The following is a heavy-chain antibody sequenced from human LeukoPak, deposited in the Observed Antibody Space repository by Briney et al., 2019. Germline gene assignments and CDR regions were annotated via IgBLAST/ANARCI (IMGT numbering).Heavy chain of an antibody. CDR2: ICYSGST. V-gene: IGHV4-39*07. CDR3: ARRPRGGTIFGPPRHRFDP. CDR1: GASIRSTSYY. J-gene: IGHJ5*02. Sequence: SETLSLTCTVSGASIRSTSYYWGWIRQPPGKGLEWIGSICYSGSTYYNPSLKSRVTISVDTSKNQFSLKLSSVTAADTAVYYCARRPRGGTIFGPPRHRFDPWGQGTLVTVSS. D-gene: IGHD3-3*01.